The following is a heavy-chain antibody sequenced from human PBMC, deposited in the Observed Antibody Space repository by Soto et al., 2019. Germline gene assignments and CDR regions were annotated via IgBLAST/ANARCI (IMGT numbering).Heavy chain of an antibody. J-gene: IGHJ4*02. CDR2: INPNSGGT. D-gene: IGHD4-17*01. CDR1: GYTFTGYY. Sequence: GASVKVSCKASGYTFTGYYIHWVRQAPGQGLEWMGWINPNSGGTNYAQKFQGWVTITADKSTSTAYMELSSLRSEDTAVYYCARGASTTVNPFDYWGQGTLVTVSS. CDR3: ARGASTTVNPFDY. V-gene: IGHV1-2*04.